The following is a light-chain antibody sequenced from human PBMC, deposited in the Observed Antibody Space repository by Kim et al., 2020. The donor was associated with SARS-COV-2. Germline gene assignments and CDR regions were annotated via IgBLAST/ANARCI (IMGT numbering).Light chain of an antibody. V-gene: IGLV4-69*01. CDR3: QTWGTGIGV. CDR1: SGHSSYA. CDR2: LNSDGSH. J-gene: IGLJ1*01. Sequence: STKPTCTLSSGHSSYAIAWHQQQPEKGPRYLMKLNSDGSHSKGDGIPDRFSGSSSGAERYLTISSLQSEDEADYYCQTWGTGIGVFGTGTKVTVL.